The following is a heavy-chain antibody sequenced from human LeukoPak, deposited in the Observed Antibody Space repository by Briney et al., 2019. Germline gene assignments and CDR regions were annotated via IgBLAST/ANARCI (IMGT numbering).Heavy chain of an antibody. V-gene: IGHV3-33*01. CDR3: ARDLNSGSYYYMDV. J-gene: IGHJ6*03. Sequence: GGSLRLSCAASGFTFSSYGMHWVRQAPGKGLEWVAVIWYDGSNKYYADSVKGRFTISRDNSKNTPYLQMNSLRAEDTAVYYCARDLNSGSYYYMDVWGKGTTVTVFS. CDR1: GFTFSSYG. CDR2: IWYDGSNK. D-gene: IGHD1-26*01.